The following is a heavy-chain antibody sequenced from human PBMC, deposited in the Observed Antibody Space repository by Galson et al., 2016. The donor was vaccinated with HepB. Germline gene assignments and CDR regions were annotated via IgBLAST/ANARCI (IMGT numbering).Heavy chain of an antibody. CDR1: GFTFSRSD. V-gene: IGHV3-21*01. Sequence: SLRLSCAASGFTFSRSDMYWVRQAPGKGLEWVFFISSSGSYTYEADSVKGRFTISRDNAKNSLYLQMNSLRAEDTAVYYCARGRGFWYFDLWGRGTLVTVSS. CDR3: ARGRGFWYFDL. D-gene: IGHD3-16*01. J-gene: IGHJ2*01. CDR2: ISSSGSYT.